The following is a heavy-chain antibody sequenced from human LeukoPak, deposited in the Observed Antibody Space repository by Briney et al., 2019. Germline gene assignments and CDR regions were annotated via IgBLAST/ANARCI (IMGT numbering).Heavy chain of an antibody. D-gene: IGHD6-13*01. Sequence: GGSLRLSCAASGFTFSSYAMSWARQAPGKGLEWVSAISGSGGSTYYADSVKGRFTISRDNSKNTLYLQMNSLRAEDTAVYYCAKDRKIAHYYFDYWGQGTLVTVSS. CDR2: ISGSGGST. CDR3: AKDRKIAHYYFDY. J-gene: IGHJ4*02. CDR1: GFTFSSYA. V-gene: IGHV3-23*01.